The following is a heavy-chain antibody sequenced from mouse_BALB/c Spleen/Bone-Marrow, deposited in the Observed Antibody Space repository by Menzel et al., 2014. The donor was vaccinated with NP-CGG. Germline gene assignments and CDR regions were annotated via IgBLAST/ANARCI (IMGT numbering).Heavy chain of an antibody. CDR3: ARDSFLITRALDY. J-gene: IGHJ4*01. D-gene: IGHD2-4*01. Sequence: QVQLKDSGPGLVAPSQSLSITCTVSGFSLTGYGVSWVHQPPGKGLEWLGMIWGDGSTDYNSALKSSLSISKDNSKSQVFLKVNSLQTEDTARYYCARDSFLITRALDYWGQGTSVTVSS. V-gene: IGHV2-6-7*01. CDR1: GFSLTGYG. CDR2: IWGDGST.